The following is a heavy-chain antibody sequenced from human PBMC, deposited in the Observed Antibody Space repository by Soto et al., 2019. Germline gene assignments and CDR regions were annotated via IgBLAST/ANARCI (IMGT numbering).Heavy chain of an antibody. V-gene: IGHV3-9*01. Sequence: GGSLRLSCVASGFTFDDYAIHWVRQTPGKGLEWVSGLTWNGEVLGYADSVKGRFTISRDNAKNSLYLEMNSLRPEDTALYYCVKASPSSGYMTHLDSWAQGTMVNVSS. CDR1: GFTFDDYA. CDR3: VKASPSSGYMTHLDS. CDR2: LTWNGEVL. D-gene: IGHD3-22*01. J-gene: IGHJ4*02.